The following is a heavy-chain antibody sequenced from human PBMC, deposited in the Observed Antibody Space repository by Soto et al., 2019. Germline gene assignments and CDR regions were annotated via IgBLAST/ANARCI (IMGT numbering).Heavy chain of an antibody. CDR1: RYTFTGYY. V-gene: IGHV1-2*04. D-gene: IGHD2-15*01. CDR2: INPNSGGT. Sequence: QVQLVQSGAEVKKPGASVKVSCKASRYTFTGYYMHWVRQAPGQGLEWMGWINPNSGGTNYAQKFQGWVTMTRDTSISTAYMELSRLRSDDTAVYYCARGGDLYCSGGSCYSWFDPWGQGTLVTVSS. J-gene: IGHJ5*02. CDR3: ARGGDLYCSGGSCYSWFDP.